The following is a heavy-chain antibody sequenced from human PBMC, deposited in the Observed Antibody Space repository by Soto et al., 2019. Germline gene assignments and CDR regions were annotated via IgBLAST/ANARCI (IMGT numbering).Heavy chain of an antibody. V-gene: IGHV4-4*07. J-gene: IGHJ4*02. D-gene: IGHD2-15*01. CDR1: GGSISGYY. CDR3: ARGHNIVPD. CDR2: IYSNGNT. Sequence: SETLSLTCTVSGGSISGYYCTWIRQPPGKGLEWIGNIYSNGNTNYNPSLKSRVTMSVDTSKNQFSLKVTSVTAADTAVYYCARGHNIVPDWGQGTLVTVYS.